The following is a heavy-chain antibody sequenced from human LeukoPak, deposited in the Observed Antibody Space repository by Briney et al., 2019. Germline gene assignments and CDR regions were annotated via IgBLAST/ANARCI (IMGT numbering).Heavy chain of an antibody. CDR2: ISYDGSNK. D-gene: IGHD5-24*01. V-gene: IGHV3-30*04. CDR1: GFTFSSYA. Sequence: GGSLRLSCAASGFTFSSYAMHWVRQAPGKGLEWVAVISYDGSNKYYADSVKGRFTISRDNSKNTLYLQMNSLRAEDTAVYYCASVERPYLEGSRDAFDIWGQGTMVTVSS. J-gene: IGHJ3*02. CDR3: ASVERPYLEGSRDAFDI.